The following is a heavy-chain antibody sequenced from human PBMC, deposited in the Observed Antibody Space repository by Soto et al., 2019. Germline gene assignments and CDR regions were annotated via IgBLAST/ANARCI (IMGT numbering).Heavy chain of an antibody. CDR3: ARDQSFDRTYYYGIDV. CDR2: IYHSGST. Sequence: PSETLSLTCTVSGGYISSGGYSWSWIRQPPGKGLEWIGYIYHSGSTYYNPSLKSRVTISVDRSKNQFSLKLRSDDTAVYYCARDQSFDRTYYYGIDVWGQGTTVTVSS. D-gene: IGHD3-16*01. J-gene: IGHJ6*02. V-gene: IGHV4-30-2*01. CDR1: GGYISSGGYS.